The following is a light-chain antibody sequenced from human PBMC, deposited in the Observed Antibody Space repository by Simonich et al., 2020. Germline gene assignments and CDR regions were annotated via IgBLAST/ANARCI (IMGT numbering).Light chain of an antibody. Sequence: QSALTQPASVSGSPGQSITISCTATSREVGSYNLVSWYQQPPGKAPKRMIYEGSKRPSGVSNRFSGSKSGNTASLTISGLQAEDEADYYCCSYAGSSNVVFGGGTKLTVL. CDR3: CSYAGSSNVV. V-gene: IGLV2-23*01. J-gene: IGLJ2*01. CDR1: SREVGSYNL. CDR2: EGS.